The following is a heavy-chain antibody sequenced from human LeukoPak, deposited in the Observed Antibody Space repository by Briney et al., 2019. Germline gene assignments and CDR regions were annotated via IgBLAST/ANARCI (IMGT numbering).Heavy chain of an antibody. CDR1: GFTFTSSA. Sequence: SVKVSCKASGFTFTSSAVQWVRQARGQRLEWIGWIVVGSGNTNYAQKFQERVTITRDMSTSLVYMELSSLRSGDTAVYYCAAEAAYYYDSRDAFDVWGQGTMVTVSS. CDR3: AAEAAYYYDSRDAFDV. CDR2: IVVGSGNT. J-gene: IGHJ3*01. V-gene: IGHV1-58*01. D-gene: IGHD3-22*01.